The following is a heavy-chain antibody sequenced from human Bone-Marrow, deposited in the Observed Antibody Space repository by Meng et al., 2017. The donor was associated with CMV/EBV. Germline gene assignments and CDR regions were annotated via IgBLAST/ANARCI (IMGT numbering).Heavy chain of an antibody. J-gene: IGHJ4*02. V-gene: IGHV1-69*10. D-gene: IGHD6-13*01. CDR3: ARDVRFSSSWYGSDY. Sequence: SVKVSCKASGGTFSSYAISWVRQAPGQGLEWMGGIIPILGIANYAQKFQGRVTMTTDTSTTTAYMELRSLRSDDTAVYYCARDVRFSSSWYGSDYWGQGTPVTVSS. CDR2: IIPILGIA. CDR1: GGTFSSYA.